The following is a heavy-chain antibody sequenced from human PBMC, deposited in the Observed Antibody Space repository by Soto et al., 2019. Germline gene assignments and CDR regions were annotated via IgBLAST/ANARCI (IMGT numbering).Heavy chain of an antibody. J-gene: IGHJ4*02. CDR3: ARMSRLGELSLFDY. Sequence: SETLSLTCTVSGGSLSSYYWSWIRQPPGRGLEWIGYIYYSGSTNYNPSLKSRVTISVDTSKNQFSLKLSSVTAADTAVYYCARMSRLGELSLFDYWGQGTLVTVSS. D-gene: IGHD3-16*02. V-gene: IGHV4-59*01. CDR2: IYYSGST. CDR1: GGSLSSYY.